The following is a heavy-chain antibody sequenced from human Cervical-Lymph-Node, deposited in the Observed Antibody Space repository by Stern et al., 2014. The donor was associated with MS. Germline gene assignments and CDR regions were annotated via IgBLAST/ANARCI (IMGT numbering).Heavy chain of an antibody. CDR3: AIHQGGVAAF. V-gene: IGHV1-69*01. CDR2: VTPPLGTA. CDR1: GDTFNNFD. D-gene: IGHD6-13*01. Sequence: QVQLVQSGAEVKTPGSSVKVSCKASGDTFNNFDIGWVRQAPGQGLAWLGGVTPPLGTANYAQRLQDRVTFTADESTSTTYMELSRLRSEDTAIYYCAIHQGGVAAFWGQGTLVTVSS. J-gene: IGHJ4*02.